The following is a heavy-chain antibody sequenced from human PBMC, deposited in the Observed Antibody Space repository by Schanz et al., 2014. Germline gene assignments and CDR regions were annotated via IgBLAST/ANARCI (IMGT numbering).Heavy chain of an antibody. V-gene: IGHV1-18*01. CDR1: GYTFTSHG. Sequence: QVQLVQSGAEVKKPGASVKVSCKASGYTFTSHGISWVRQAPGQGLEWMGWITAYNGDTNYALKLQGRVTMTTDTSTGTAYMELRSLRSDDTALYYCTRGGYSYALSAFDIWGKGQWSPSLQ. J-gene: IGHJ3*02. CDR2: ITAYNGDT. D-gene: IGHD5-18*01. CDR3: TRGGYSYALSAFDI.